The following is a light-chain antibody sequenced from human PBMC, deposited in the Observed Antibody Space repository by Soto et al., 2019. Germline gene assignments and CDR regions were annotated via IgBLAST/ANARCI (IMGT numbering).Light chain of an antibody. CDR2: DAS. CDR1: QSVSSY. Sequence: EIVLTQSPATLSLSPGERATLSCRASQSVSSYLAWYQQKLGQAPRLLISDASNRATGIPARFRGSGSGTAFTLNNSSLEPEDFAVYYCQKRNIWPITCGQGTRLEIK. V-gene: IGKV3-11*01. CDR3: QKRNIWPIT. J-gene: IGKJ5*01.